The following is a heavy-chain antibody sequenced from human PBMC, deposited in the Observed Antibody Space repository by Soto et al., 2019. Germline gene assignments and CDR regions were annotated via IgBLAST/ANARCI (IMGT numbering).Heavy chain of an antibody. CDR2: IWYDGSNK. CDR1: GFTFSSYG. CDR3: ARDKGGGVIVAYYFDY. V-gene: IGHV3-33*01. Sequence: QVQLVESGGGVVQPGRSLRLSCAASGFTFSSYGMHWVRQAPGKGLEWVAVIWYDGSNKYYADSVKGRFTISRDNSKNKLYMQMNSLRAEDTAVYYCARDKGGGVIVAYYFDYWGQGTLVTVSS. J-gene: IGHJ4*02. D-gene: IGHD3-16*02.